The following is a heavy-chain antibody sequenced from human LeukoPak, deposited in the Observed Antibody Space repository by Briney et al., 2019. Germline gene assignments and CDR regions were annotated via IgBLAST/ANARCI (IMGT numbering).Heavy chain of an antibody. CDR3: AKEGYYDILTGYQLYFDY. V-gene: IGHV3-23*01. D-gene: IGHD3-9*01. CDR1: GFTFSSYA. CDR2: ISGSGGST. J-gene: IGHJ4*02. Sequence: PGGSLRLSCAASGFTFSSYAMSWVRQAPGKGLEWVSAISGSGGSTYYADSVKGRFTISRDNSKNTLYLQMNSLRAEDTAVYYCAKEGYYDILTGYQLYFDYWGQGTLVTVSS.